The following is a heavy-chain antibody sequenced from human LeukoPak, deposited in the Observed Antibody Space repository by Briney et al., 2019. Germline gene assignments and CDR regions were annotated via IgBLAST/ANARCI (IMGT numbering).Heavy chain of an antibody. Sequence: GGSLRLSCAASGFTVSSNYMNWVRQAPGKGLEWVSVLYSGGTTFYADSVKGRFTMSRDNSKNTLYLQMSSLRADDTAVYYCARSGRADYGMDVWGQGTTVTVSS. CDR3: ARSGRADYGMDV. CDR2: LYSGGTT. J-gene: IGHJ6*02. CDR1: GFTVSSNY. D-gene: IGHD1-26*01. V-gene: IGHV3-66*01.